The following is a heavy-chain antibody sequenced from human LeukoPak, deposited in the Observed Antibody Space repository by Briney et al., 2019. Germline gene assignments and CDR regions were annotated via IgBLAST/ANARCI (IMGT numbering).Heavy chain of an antibody. Sequence: ASVKVSCKASGYTFTSYGISWVRQAPGQGLEWMGWISAYSGNRNYAQKLQGRVTMTTDTSTSTAYMELRSLRSDDTAVYYCARERRYYYDSSGYYPAEYFQHWGQGTLVTVSS. J-gene: IGHJ1*01. CDR1: GYTFTSYG. D-gene: IGHD3-22*01. V-gene: IGHV1-18*01. CDR2: ISAYSGNR. CDR3: ARERRYYYDSSGYYPAEYFQH.